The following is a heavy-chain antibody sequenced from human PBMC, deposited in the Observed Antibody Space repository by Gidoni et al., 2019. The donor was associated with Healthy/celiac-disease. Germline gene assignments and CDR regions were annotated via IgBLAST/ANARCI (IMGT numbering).Heavy chain of an antibody. CDR2: IRSKAYGGTT. V-gene: IGHV3-49*05. CDR1: GFTFGDSA. CDR3: TRAGGYCSGGSCYPWFDP. J-gene: IGHJ5*02. Sequence: EVQLVESGGGLVKPGRSLRLSCTASGFTFGDSAMSWFRQAPGKGLEWVGFIRSKAYGGTTEYAASVKGRFTISRDDSKSIAYLQMNSLKTEDTAVYYCTRAGGYCSGGSCYPWFDPWGQGTLVTVSS. D-gene: IGHD2-15*01.